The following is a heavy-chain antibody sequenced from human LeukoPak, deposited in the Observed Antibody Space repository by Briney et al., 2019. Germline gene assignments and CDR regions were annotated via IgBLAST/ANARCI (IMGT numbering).Heavy chain of an antibody. CDR2: GDGDGSHS. CDR3: AYSDHFDT. CDR1: GFTLGNYW. V-gene: IGHV3-74*03. D-gene: IGHD4-17*01. Sequence: GGSLRLPCAASGFTLGNYWMHWVRQAPGKGLVWVSRGDGDGSHSTYADSVKGRFTISRDNAKNTLYLQMNRLTGEDTAVYYCAYSDHFDTWGQGTLVTVSS. J-gene: IGHJ4*02.